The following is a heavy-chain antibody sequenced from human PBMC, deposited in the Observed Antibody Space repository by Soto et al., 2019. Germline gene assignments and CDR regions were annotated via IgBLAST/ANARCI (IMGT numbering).Heavy chain of an antibody. Sequence: QVQLVQSRAEVKKPGASVNVSCEASGYTFTGSSIHWVRQAPGQGLEWMGYINPNSGDTIFAQKFQGRVTMTRDTSISTAYMEFSRVASDDTAVYYCARDLTGHPNYWGQGTLVTVSS. CDR1: GYTFTGSS. CDR3: ARDLTGHPNY. J-gene: IGHJ4*02. CDR2: INPNSGDT. V-gene: IGHV1-2*02. D-gene: IGHD7-27*01.